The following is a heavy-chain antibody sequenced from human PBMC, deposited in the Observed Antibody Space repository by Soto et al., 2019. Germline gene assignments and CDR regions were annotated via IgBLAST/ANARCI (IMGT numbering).Heavy chain of an antibody. CDR2: ISGSGGST. V-gene: IGHV3-23*01. Sequence: GGSLRLSCASSGVTFSSYAMSWVRQAPGKGLEWVSAISGSGGSTYYADSVKGRFTISRDNSKNTLYLQMNSLRAEDTAVYYCAKGYSSGFLVYYYYMDVWGKGTTVTVSS. CDR1: GVTFSSYA. CDR3: AKGYSSGFLVYYYYMDV. D-gene: IGHD6-19*01. J-gene: IGHJ6*03.